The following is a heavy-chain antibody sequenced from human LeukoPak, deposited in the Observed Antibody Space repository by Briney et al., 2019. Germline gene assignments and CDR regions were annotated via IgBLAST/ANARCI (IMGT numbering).Heavy chain of an antibody. CDR2: IYYSGST. CDR3: ARLYSGYDERQDYFDY. CDR1: GGSISSSSYY. D-gene: IGHD5-12*01. Sequence: PSETLSLTCTVSGGSISSSSYYWGWIRQPPGKGLEWIGSIYYSGSTYYNPSLKSRVTISVDTSKNQFSLNLSSVTAADTAVYYCARLYSGYDERQDYFDYWGQGSLVTVSS. V-gene: IGHV4-39*01. J-gene: IGHJ4*02.